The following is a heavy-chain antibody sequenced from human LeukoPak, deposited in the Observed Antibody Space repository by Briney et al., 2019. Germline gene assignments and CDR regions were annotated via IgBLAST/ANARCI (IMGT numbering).Heavy chain of an antibody. CDR3: VKGREAYSGSYTPFAS. Sequence: GGSLRLSCAASGFILGTYAMNWVRQAPGKGLGCVSTISGSGKNTYYTDSVKGRFTISRDSSKNTLYLQMNSLRAEDTAVYYCVKGREAYSGSYTPFASWGQGTWVTVSS. CDR1: GFILGTYA. CDR2: ISGSGKNT. J-gene: IGHJ4*02. V-gene: IGHV3-23*01. D-gene: IGHD1-26*01.